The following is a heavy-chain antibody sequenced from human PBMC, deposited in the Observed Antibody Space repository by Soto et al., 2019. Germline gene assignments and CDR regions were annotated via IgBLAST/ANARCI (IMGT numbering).Heavy chain of an antibody. D-gene: IGHD4-17*01. Sequence: QVQLQESGPGLVKPSETLSLTCTVSGGSISSYYWSWIRQPPGKGLEWIGYIHYSGRTKYHPSLKSRVPISVDTSKVQFSLRLSSVTAADTAVYFCARGGDYAGLFAYWGQGTLVTVSS. CDR3: ARGGDYAGLFAY. J-gene: IGHJ4*02. CDR1: GGSISSYY. V-gene: IGHV4-59*01. CDR2: IHYSGRT.